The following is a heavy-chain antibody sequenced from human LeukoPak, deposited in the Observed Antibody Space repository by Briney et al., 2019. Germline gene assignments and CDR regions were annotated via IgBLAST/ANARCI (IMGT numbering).Heavy chain of an antibody. CDR3: ARGAYSFDT. D-gene: IGHD2-21*01. J-gene: IGHJ3*02. V-gene: IGHV4-61*02. CDR1: GGSISSGSYY. Sequence: SETLSLTCTVSGGSISSGSYYWSWIRQPAGKGLEWIGRIYTSGSTNYNPSLKSRATISVDTSKNQFSLKLSSVTAADTAVYDCARGAYSFDTWGQGTMVTVSS. CDR2: IYTSGST.